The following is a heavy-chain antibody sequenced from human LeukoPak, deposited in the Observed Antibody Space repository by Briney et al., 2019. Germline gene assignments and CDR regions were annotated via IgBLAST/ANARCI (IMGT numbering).Heavy chain of an antibody. CDR3: AKVESWELLGDAFDI. Sequence: PGRSLRLSSAASGFTFSSYGMHWVRQAPGKGLEWVAVISYDGSNKYYADSVKGRFTISRDNSKNTLYLQMNSLRAEDTAVYYCAKVESWELLGDAFDIWGQGAMVTVSS. J-gene: IGHJ3*02. CDR2: ISYDGSNK. D-gene: IGHD1-26*01. V-gene: IGHV3-30*18. CDR1: GFTFSSYG.